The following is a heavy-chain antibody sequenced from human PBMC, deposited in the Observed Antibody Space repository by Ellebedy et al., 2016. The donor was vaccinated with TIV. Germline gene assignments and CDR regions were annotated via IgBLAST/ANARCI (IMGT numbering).Heavy chain of an antibody. D-gene: IGHD3-22*01. Sequence: PGGSLRLSCAASGFTVSSNYMSWVRQAPGKGLEWVSVIYRGGSTYYADSVKGRFTISRDNSKNVLYLQMNSLRAEDTAVYYCARDKEPYDSGGYWSPGQRMDVWGQGTTVTVSS. CDR1: GFTVSSNY. J-gene: IGHJ6*02. CDR2: IYRGGST. V-gene: IGHV3-53*01. CDR3: ARDKEPYDSGGYWSPGQRMDV.